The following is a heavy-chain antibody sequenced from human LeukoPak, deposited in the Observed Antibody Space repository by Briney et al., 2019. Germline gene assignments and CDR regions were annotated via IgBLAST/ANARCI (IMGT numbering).Heavy chain of an antibody. D-gene: IGHD3-9*01. V-gene: IGHV1-69*05. Sequence: ASVKVSCKASGGTFSSYAISWERQAPGQGLEWMGGIIPIFGTANYAQKYQGRGTITTDKSTSTAYMELSIVSSKDTAVYYCARELGHYDILTGYYRGYFDYWGQGTLVTVSS. CDR1: GGTFSSYA. CDR3: ARELGHYDILTGYYRGYFDY. J-gene: IGHJ4*02. CDR2: IIPIFGTA.